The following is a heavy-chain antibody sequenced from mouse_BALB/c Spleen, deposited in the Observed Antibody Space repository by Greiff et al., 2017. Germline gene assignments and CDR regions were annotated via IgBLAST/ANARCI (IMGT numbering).Heavy chain of an antibody. V-gene: IGHV5-12-2*01. D-gene: IGHD1-2*01. Sequence: EVKLVESGGGLVQPGGSLKLSCAASGFTFSSYTMSWVRQTPEKRLEWVAYISNGGGSTYYPDTVKGRFTISRDNAKNTLYLQMSSLKSEDTAMYYCARHSSITTADYFDYWGQGTTLTVSS. CDR3: ARHSSITTADYFDY. J-gene: IGHJ2*01. CDR1: GFTFSSYT. CDR2: ISNGGGST.